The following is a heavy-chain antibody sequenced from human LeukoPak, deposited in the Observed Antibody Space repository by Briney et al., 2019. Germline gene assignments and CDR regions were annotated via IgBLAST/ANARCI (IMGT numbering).Heavy chain of an antibody. V-gene: IGHV3-21*01. J-gene: IGHJ5*02. CDR2: ISSSSSYI. CDR3: ARDLLTQPETAIVIVVASWFDP. D-gene: IGHD5-18*01. Sequence: GGSLRLSCAASGFTFSSYSMNWVRQAPGKGLEWVSSISSSSSYIYYADSVKGRFTISRDNAKNSLYLQMNSLRAEDTAVYYCARDLLTQPETAIVIVVASWFDPWGQGTLVTVSS. CDR1: GFTFSSYS.